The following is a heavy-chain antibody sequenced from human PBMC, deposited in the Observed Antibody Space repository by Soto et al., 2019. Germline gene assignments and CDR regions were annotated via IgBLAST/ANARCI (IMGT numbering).Heavy chain of an antibody. J-gene: IGHJ4*02. CDR1: GFTFSNAW. CDR3: TRGREWELLLSHY. D-gene: IGHD1-26*01. Sequence: GGSLRLSCAASGFTFSNAWMNWVRQAPGKGLEWVGRIKSKTDGGTTDYAAPVKGRFTISRDDSKNTLYLQMNSLKIEDTAVYYCTRGREWELLLSHYWGQGALVTVSS. V-gene: IGHV3-15*07. CDR2: IKSKTDGGTT.